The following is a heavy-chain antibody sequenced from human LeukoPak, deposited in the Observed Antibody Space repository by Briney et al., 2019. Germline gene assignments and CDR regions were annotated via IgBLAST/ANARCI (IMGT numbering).Heavy chain of an antibody. CDR2: IYYSGST. D-gene: IGHD3-10*01. V-gene: IGHV4-59*01. J-gene: IGHJ3*02. Sequence: SEALSLTCTVSGGSISSYYWSWIRQPPGKGLEWIGYIYYSGSTNYNPSLKSRVTISVDTSKNQFSLKLSSVTAADTAVYYCARDRGYYGSGAPGAFDIWGQGTMVTVSS. CDR3: ARDRGYYGSGAPGAFDI. CDR1: GGSISSYY.